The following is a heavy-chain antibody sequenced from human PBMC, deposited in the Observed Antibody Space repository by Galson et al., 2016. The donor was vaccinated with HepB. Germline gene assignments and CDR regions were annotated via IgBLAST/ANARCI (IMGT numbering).Heavy chain of an antibody. CDR3: AGYEVVSFDY. V-gene: IGHV4-31*03. Sequence: TLSLTCTVSGGSISSRGYYWSWIRQHPGKGLEWIGYIYYSGGTYYNPSLQSRLTISLDPSKNHFSLKLDSVTAADTAVYYWAGYEVVSFDYWGQGTLVTVSS. D-gene: IGHD2-15*01. J-gene: IGHJ4*02. CDR2: IYYSGGT. CDR1: GGSISSRGYY.